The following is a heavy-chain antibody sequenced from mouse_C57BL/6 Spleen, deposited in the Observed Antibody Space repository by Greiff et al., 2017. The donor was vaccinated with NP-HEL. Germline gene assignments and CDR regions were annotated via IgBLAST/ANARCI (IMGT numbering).Heavy chain of an antibody. CDR2: IYPRSGNT. V-gene: IGHV1-81*01. D-gene: IGHD1-1*01. Sequence: QVQLKESGAELARPGASVKLSCKASGYTFTSYGISWVKQRTGQGLEWIGEIYPRSGNTYYNEKFKGKATLTADKSSSTAYMELRSLTSEDSAVYFCAREGSTPCFDVWGTGTTVTVSS. CDR1: GYTFTSYG. CDR3: AREGSTPCFDV. J-gene: IGHJ1*03.